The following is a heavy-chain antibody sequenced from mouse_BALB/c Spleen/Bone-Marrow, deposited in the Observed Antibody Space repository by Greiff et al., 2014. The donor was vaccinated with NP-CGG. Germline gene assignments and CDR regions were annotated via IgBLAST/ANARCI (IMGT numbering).Heavy chain of an antibody. CDR3: ARYYNYYFDV. V-gene: IGHV1S81*02. CDR2: INPSNSRA. J-gene: IGHJ1*01. CDR1: GYTFTNYW. D-gene: IGHD1-1*01. Sequence: VQLQQSGAELVKPGASVRLSCKTSGYTFTNYWMHWVKQRPGQGLEWIGDINPSNSRATYSEKFKSKATLTVDKSSSTAYMQLSSLTSEDSAVYYCARYYNYYFDVWGAGTTVTVSS.